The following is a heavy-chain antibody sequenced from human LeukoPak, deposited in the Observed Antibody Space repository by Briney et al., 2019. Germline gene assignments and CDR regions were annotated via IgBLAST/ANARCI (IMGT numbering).Heavy chain of an antibody. CDR3: ARDRKLDFDY. J-gene: IGHJ4*02. D-gene: IGHD1-1*01. CDR1: GGSISSYH. CDR2: IYTSGST. V-gene: IGHV4-4*07. Sequence: SETLSLTCTVSGGSISSYHWSWIRQPAGRGLEWTGRIYTSGSTNYNPSLKSRVTMSVDTSRNQFSLKLSSVTAADTAVYYCARDRKLDFDYWGQGTLVTVSS.